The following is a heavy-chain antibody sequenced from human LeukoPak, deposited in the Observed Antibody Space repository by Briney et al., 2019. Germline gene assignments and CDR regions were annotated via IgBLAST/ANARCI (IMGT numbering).Heavy chain of an antibody. CDR3: ARDFFFLRGGVTYYYMDV. CDR1: GGSISSSNW. Sequence: SETLSLTCAVSGGSISSSNWWSWVRQPPGKGLEWIGEIYHSGSTNYNPSLKSRVTISVDTSKNQFSLKLSSVTAADTAVYYCARDFFFLRGGVTYYYMDVWGKGTAVTVSS. J-gene: IGHJ6*03. CDR2: IYHSGST. V-gene: IGHV4-4*02. D-gene: IGHD2-8*02.